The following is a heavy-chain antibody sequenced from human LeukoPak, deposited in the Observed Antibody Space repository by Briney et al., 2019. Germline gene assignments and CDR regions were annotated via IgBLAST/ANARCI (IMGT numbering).Heavy chain of an antibody. Sequence: GGSLRLSCAASGFTFSTYSMNWVRQAPGKGLEWVSHIAGSSAIYYADSVKGRFTISRDNSKNSLYLQMNSLRDQDTAVYYCMRDEEWAFDMWGEGTMVTVS. CDR1: GFTFSTYS. V-gene: IGHV3-48*02. D-gene: IGHD2-8*01. CDR3: MRDEEWAFDM. J-gene: IGHJ3*02. CDR2: IAGSSAI.